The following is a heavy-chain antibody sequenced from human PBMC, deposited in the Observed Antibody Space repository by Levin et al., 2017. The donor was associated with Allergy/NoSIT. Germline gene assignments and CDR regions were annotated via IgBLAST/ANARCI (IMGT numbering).Heavy chain of an antibody. Sequence: PSETLSLTCAISGDNVSSNSAAWNWIRQSPSRGLEWLGRTYYRSKWHNDYAVSVKSRIIINPDTSKNQFSLQLNSVTPEDTAVYYCARKGPTIFDYWGQGTLVTVSS. V-gene: IGHV6-1*01. D-gene: IGHD3-9*01. CDR3: ARKGPTIFDY. CDR2: TYYRSKWHN. J-gene: IGHJ4*02. CDR1: GDNVSSNSAA.